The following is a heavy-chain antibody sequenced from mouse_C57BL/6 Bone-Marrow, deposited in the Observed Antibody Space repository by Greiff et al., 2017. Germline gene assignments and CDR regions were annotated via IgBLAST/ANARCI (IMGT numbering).Heavy chain of an antibody. CDR1: GYTFTSYW. J-gene: IGHJ2*01. CDR3: ARGGPFDY. CDR2: IDPSARYT. Sequence: VQLQQPGAELVKPGASVKLSCKASGYTFTSYWMQWVKQRPGQGLEWIGEIDPSARYTNYNQKFKGKATLTVDTSSSTAYMQLSSLTSEDSAVYYCARGGPFDYWGQGTTLTVSS. V-gene: IGHV1-50*01.